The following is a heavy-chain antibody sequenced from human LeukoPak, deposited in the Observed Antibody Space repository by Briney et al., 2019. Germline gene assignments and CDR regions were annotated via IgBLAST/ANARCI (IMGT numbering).Heavy chain of an antibody. J-gene: IGHJ6*02. CDR3: ALIVGATSYYYGMDV. D-gene: IGHD1-26*01. V-gene: IGHV4-59*01. CDR1: GGSISSYY. Sequence: PSETLSLTCTVSGGSISSYYWSWIRQPPGKGLEWIGYIYYSGSTNYNPSLKSRVTISVDTSKNQFSLKLSSVTAADTAVYYCALIVGATSYYYGMDVWGQGTTVTVSS. CDR2: IYYSGST.